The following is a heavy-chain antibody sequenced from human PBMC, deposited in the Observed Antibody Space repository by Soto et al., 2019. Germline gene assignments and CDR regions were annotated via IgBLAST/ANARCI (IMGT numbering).Heavy chain of an antibody. V-gene: IGHV4-59*02. CDR3: ARGVGSSPPRY. J-gene: IGHJ4*02. CDR1: VGTVSSYC. Sequence: YTVSLTGTGCVGTVSSYCWSWNRQHPGKGLEWIGYIDYNGSPYYSPSLKSRVTISADTSKNQISLKLTSATAADTAAYYCARGVGSSPPRYWGRATLVT. CDR2: IDYNGSP. D-gene: IGHD3-9*01.